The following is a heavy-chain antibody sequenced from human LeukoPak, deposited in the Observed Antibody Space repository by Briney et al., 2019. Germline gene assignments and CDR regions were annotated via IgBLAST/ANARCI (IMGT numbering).Heavy chain of an antibody. V-gene: IGHV3-9*01. CDR2: ISWNSGSI. J-gene: IGHJ4*02. Sequence: GGSLRLSCAASGFTFDDYAMHWVRQAPGKGLEWVSRISWNSGSIGYADSVKGRFTISRDNAKNSLYLQMNSLRPEDTALYYCAKDANKYLGSSCDYWGQGPLVTVSS. CDR3: AKDANKYLGSSCDY. CDR1: GFTFDDYA. D-gene: IGHD6-6*01.